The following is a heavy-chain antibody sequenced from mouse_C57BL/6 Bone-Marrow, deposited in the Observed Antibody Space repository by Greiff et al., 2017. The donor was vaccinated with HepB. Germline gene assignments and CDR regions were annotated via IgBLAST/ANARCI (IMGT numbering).Heavy chain of an antibody. CDR1: GFTFSDYY. CDR2: ISNGGGST. J-gene: IGHJ4*01. V-gene: IGHV5-12*01. CDR3: ARHGNSYLYAMDY. Sequence: EVKLMESGGGLVQPGGSLKLSCAASGFTFSDYYMYWVRQTPEKRLEWVAYISNGGGSTYYPDTVKGRFTISRDNAKNTLYLQMSRLKSEDTAMYYCARHGNSYLYAMDYWGQGTSVTVSS. D-gene: IGHD5-1-1*01.